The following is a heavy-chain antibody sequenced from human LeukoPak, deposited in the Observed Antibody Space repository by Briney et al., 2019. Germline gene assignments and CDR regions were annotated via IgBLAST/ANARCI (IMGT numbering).Heavy chain of an antibody. V-gene: IGHV4-4*07. CDR3: ARGPRLRYFDWSRGNWFDP. D-gene: IGHD3-9*01. CDR2: IYTSGST. Sequence: PSETLSLTCTVSGGSISTYYWSWIRQPAGKGLEWIGRIYTSGSTNYNPSLKSRVTMSVDTSKNQFSLKLSSVTAADTAVYYCARGPRLRYFDWSRGNWFDPWGQGTLVTVSS. J-gene: IGHJ5*02. CDR1: GGSISTYY.